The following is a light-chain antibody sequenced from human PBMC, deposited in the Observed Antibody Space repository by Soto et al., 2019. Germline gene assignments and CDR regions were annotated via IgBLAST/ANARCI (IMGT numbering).Light chain of an antibody. CDR2: DTS. J-gene: IGKJ5*01. Sequence: EIMMTQSPATLPVSQGERASLSCRASQSVSIKLAWYQQKPGQAPRLLIYDTSTRATGIPARFSGSGSGTEFTLTISSLQSEDFAVYYCQQYNNWPPITFGQGTRLEIK. V-gene: IGKV3-15*01. CDR3: QQYNNWPPIT. CDR1: QSVSIK.